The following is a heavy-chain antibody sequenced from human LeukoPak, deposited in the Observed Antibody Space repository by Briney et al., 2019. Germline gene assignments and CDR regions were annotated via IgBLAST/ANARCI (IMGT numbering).Heavy chain of an antibody. J-gene: IGHJ4*02. V-gene: IGHV3-74*01. D-gene: IGHD2-15*01. Sequence: GGSLRLSCAASGFTFSSCWMHWVRQAPGKGLVWVSRINSDGSSTSYADSVKGRFTISRDNAKNTLYLQMNSLRAEDTAVYYCAREGFCSGGICSYDNWGQGTLVTVSS. CDR2: INSDGSST. CDR1: GFTFSSCW. CDR3: AREGFCSGGICSYDN.